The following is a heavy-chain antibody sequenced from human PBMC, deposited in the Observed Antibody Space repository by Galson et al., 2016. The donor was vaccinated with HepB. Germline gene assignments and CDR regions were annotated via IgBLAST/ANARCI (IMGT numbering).Heavy chain of an antibody. Sequence: PALVKPTQNLTLTCTFSGFSLSTSAMSVTWIRQPPGKALEWLALIHWDDEKYYSTSLKTRLTISKDTSKNQVGLTVTNMAPVDTGTYYCARVLITMVGGVIPHYYYGVDVWGQGTTVTVSS. CDR1: GFSLSTSAMS. CDR3: ARVLITMVGGVIPHYYYGVDV. V-gene: IGHV2-70*01. J-gene: IGHJ6*02. D-gene: IGHD3-10*01. CDR2: IHWDDEK.